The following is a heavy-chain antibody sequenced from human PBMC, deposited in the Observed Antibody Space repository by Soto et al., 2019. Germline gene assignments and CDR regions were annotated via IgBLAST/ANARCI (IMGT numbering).Heavy chain of an antibody. CDR1: GDSVYTNSAA. Sequence: SQTLSLTCAISGDSVYTNSAAWNWIRQTPGRGLEWLGRTYYRSKWYYECALSVKSRITITPDTSRNQFSLQLSSVTPEDTAVYYCTRDRGGLAYWGQGTLVTGCS. J-gene: IGHJ4*02. V-gene: IGHV6-1*01. CDR3: TRDRGGLAY. CDR2: TYYRSKWYY. D-gene: IGHD3-9*01.